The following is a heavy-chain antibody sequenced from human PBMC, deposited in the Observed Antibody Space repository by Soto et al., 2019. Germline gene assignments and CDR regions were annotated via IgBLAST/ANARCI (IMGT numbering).Heavy chain of an antibody. CDR1: GYSFTNYW. CDR3: GGPQGGHSPKGLYYGMEV. V-gene: IGHV5-51*01. J-gene: IGHJ6*02. Sequence: GESLKISCEGSGYSFTNYWIAWVRQMPGKGLEWMGIICPGDSDIKYSPSFQGQVTISADKSINTAFLQWNSLKASDTAMYYCGGPQGGHSPKGLYYGMEVWGQGNKVTVP. D-gene: IGHD3-16*01. CDR2: ICPGDSDI.